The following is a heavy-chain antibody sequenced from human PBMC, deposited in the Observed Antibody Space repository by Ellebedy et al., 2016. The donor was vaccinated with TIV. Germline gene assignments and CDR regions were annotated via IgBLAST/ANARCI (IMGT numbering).Heavy chain of an antibody. Sequence: GESLKISCAASGFTVSTNHMSWVRQAPGKGLEWVSVIYSGGSTHYADSLKGKFTISRDISKNTVFLQMNSLRPEATAVYYCARDLIQVDGMDVWGQGTTVTVSS. CDR3: ARDLIQVDGMDV. V-gene: IGHV3-66*01. D-gene: IGHD5-18*01. CDR1: GFTVSTNH. CDR2: IYSGGST. J-gene: IGHJ6*02.